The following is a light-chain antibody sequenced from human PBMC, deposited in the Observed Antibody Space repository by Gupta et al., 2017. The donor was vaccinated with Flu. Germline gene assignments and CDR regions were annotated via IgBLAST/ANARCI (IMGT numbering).Light chain of an antibody. J-gene: IGKJ2*01. CDR1: QSVGSTY. V-gene: IGKV3-20*01. Sequence: EIVLTQSPGTLSLSPGERATLSCRASQSVGSTYLAWYQQKPDQAPRLLIYGASSRATAFPDRFRGSGSGTDFTLTINRLEPEDFAVYYCQQYGSSPTFGQGTKLEIK. CDR3: QQYGSSPT. CDR2: GAS.